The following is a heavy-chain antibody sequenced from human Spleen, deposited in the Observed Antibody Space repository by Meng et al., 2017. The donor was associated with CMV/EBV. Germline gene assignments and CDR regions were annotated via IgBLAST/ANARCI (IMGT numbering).Heavy chain of an antibody. CDR3: ATFSGAGWFDR. CDR2: IYYSGSA. D-gene: IGHD1-26*01. V-gene: IGHV4-61*01. J-gene: IGHJ5*02. CDR1: GGSVSSGSFY. Sequence: SETLSLTCTVSGGSVSSGSFYWTWIRQAPGKGLEWIGYIYYSGSANYNPSLKSRVTISVDTSKSRVSLNLSSVTAADTAVYYCATFSGAGWFDRWGQGTLVTVSS.